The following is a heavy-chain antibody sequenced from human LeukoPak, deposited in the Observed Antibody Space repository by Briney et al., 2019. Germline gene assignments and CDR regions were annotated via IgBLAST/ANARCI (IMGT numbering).Heavy chain of an antibody. CDR2: INPNSGGT. Sequence: GASVKVSCKASGYTXTGYYMHRVRQAPGQGLEWMEWINPNSGGTNYAQKFQGRVTMTRDTSISTAYMELSRLRSDDTAVYYCARGPGYSSGWYGVSGLDYWGQGTLVTVSS. D-gene: IGHD6-19*01. CDR1: GYTXTGYY. J-gene: IGHJ4*02. CDR3: ARGPGYSSGWYGVSGLDY. V-gene: IGHV1-2*02.